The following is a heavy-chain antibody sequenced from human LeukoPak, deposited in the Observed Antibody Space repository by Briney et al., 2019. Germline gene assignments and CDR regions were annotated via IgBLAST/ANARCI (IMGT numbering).Heavy chain of an antibody. D-gene: IGHD5-18*01. CDR2: ISYDGSNK. CDR1: GFTFSSYA. V-gene: IGHV3-30-3*01. CDR3: ARGPLDGYSYGYYYYYGLDV. J-gene: IGHJ6*02. Sequence: GGSLRLSCAASGFTFSSYAMHWVRQAPGKGLEWVAVISYDGSNKYYADSVKGRFTISRDNSKNTLYLQMNSLRAEDTAVYYCARGPLDGYSYGYYYYYGLDVWGQGTTVTVSS.